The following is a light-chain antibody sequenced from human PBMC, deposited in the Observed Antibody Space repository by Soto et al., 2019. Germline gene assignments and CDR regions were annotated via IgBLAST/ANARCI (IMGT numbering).Light chain of an antibody. J-gene: IGKJ1*01. Sequence: DLPMTQSPSTLSASIGDRVTITCRASQNINSGLAWYQQKPGKAPNLLIYDASNLESGVPSRFSGSGSGTEFSLTITSLQPDDFATYYCQQYSSYATSTFGQGTK. CDR1: QNINSG. V-gene: IGKV1-5*01. CDR3: QQYSSYATST. CDR2: DAS.